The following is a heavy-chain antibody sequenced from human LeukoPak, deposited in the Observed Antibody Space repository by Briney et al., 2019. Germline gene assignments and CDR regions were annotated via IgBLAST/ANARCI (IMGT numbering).Heavy chain of an antibody. CDR1: GGSISSYY. V-gene: IGHV4-59*01. J-gene: IGHJ4*02. CDR2: IYYSGST. CDR3: ARVPNSGSFFFDY. D-gene: IGHD1-26*01. Sequence: SETLSLTCTVSGGSISSYYWSWIRQPPGQGLEWIGYIYYSGSTNYNPSLTSRVTISVDTSKNQFSLKLSSVTAADTAVYYCARVPNSGSFFFDYWGQGTLVTVSS.